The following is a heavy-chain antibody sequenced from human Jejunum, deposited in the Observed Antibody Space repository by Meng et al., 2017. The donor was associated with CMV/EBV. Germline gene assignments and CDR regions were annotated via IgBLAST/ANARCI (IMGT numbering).Heavy chain of an antibody. J-gene: IGHJ4*02. CDR3: ARDIPYSNTRDPPLDY. D-gene: IGHD6-13*01. CDR1: YC. V-gene: IGHV4-39*07. CDR2: IYYSGST. Sequence: YCWGWIRQSPGQGLEWIGNIYYSGSTYYNPSLRSRVTISVDTSKGQFSLQLRSVTAADTAVYYCARDIPYSNTRDPPLDYWGQGTLVTVSS.